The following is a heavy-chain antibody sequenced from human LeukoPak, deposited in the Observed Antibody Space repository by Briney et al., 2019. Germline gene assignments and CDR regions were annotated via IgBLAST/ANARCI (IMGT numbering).Heavy chain of an antibody. Sequence: PSETLSLTCTVSGGSISSYYWSWIRQPPGKGLEWIGYIYYSGSTNYNPSLKSRVTISVDTSKNQFSLKLSSVTAADTAVYYCARVIDYYDSSGYYPWGQGTLVTVSS. V-gene: IGHV4-59*01. CDR2: IYYSGST. CDR1: GGSISSYY. D-gene: IGHD3-22*01. CDR3: ARVIDYYDSSGYYP. J-gene: IGHJ5*02.